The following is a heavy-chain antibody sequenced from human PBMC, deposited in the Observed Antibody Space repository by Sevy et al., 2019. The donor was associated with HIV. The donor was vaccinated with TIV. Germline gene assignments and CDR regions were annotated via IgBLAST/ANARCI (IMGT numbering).Heavy chain of an antibody. CDR2: ISYDGSNK. J-gene: IGHJ5*02. CDR1: GFTFSSYA. CDR3: ARDPFCSGGSCAGGSWFDP. V-gene: IGHV3-30-3*01. Sequence: GGSLRLSCAASGFTFSSYAMHWVRQAPGKGLEWVAVISYDGSNKYYADSVKGRFTISRDNSKNTLYLQMNSLRAEDTAVYYCARDPFCSGGSCAGGSWFDPWGQGTLATVSS. D-gene: IGHD2-15*01.